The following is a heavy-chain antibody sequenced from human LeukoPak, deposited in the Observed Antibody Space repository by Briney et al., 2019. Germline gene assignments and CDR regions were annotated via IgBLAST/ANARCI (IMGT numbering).Heavy chain of an antibody. CDR3: ARVHIAVVSPIGNWFDP. V-gene: IGHV4-31*03. J-gene: IGHJ5*02. CDR1: GGSISSGGYY. D-gene: IGHD2-21*01. Sequence: SETLSLTCTVSGGSISSGGYYWSWIRQHPGKGLEWIGYIYYSGSTNYNPSLKSRVTISVDTSKNQFSLKLSSVTAADTAVYYCARVHIAVVSPIGNWFDPWGQGTLVTVSS. CDR2: IYYSGST.